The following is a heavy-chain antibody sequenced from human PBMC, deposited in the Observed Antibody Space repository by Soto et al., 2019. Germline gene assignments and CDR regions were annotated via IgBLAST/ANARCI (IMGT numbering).Heavy chain of an antibody. Sequence: QVQLVQSGAEVKKPGASVKVSCKTSGYTFTTYTIHWVRQAPGQRLEWMGWINTGNANTKYSQKFQGRVTITRDTSASTAYMELSSLRSEDTAVYSCARADSLDVWGQGTTVTVSS. CDR1: GYTFTTYT. V-gene: IGHV1-3*04. J-gene: IGHJ6*02. CDR2: INTGNANT. D-gene: IGHD2-21*01. CDR3: ARADSLDV.